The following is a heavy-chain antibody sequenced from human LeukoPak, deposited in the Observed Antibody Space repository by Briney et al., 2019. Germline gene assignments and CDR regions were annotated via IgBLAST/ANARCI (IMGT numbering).Heavy chain of an antibody. CDR2: IWHSGST. D-gene: IGHD6-13*01. CDR1: GGSISSGAYY. Sequence: PSETLSLTCTVSGGSISSGAYYWSWIRQPPGKGLEWIGYIWHSGSTYYKPSLKSRVIISLDRSKNQFSLGLSSVTAADTAVYYCARGPAAGRTFDYWGQGTLVTVSS. CDR3: ARGPAAGRTFDY. J-gene: IGHJ4*02. V-gene: IGHV4-30-2*01.